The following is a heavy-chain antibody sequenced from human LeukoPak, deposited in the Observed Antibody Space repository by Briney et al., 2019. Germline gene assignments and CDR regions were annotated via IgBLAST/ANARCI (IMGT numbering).Heavy chain of an antibody. D-gene: IGHD3-10*01. CDR2: IIPIFGTA. J-gene: IGHJ4*02. CDR1: GGTFSSYA. V-gene: IGHV1-69*13. CDR3: ARDGLWFGELTLDY. Sequence: ASVKVSCKASGGTFSSYAISWVRQAPGQGLEWMGGIIPIFGTANYAQKFQGRVTITADESTSTAYMELSSLRSEDTAVYYCARDGLWFGELTLDYWGQGTLVTVSS.